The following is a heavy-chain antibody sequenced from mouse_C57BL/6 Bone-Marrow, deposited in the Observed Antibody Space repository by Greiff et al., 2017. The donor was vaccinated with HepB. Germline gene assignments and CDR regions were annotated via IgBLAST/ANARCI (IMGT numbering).Heavy chain of an antibody. J-gene: IGHJ1*03. CDR1: GFTFSSYT. D-gene: IGHD2-1*01. CDR2: ISGGGGNT. CDR3: ARQGKPYWYFDV. Sequence: EVQVVESGGGLVKPGGSLKLSCAASGFTFSSYTMSWVRQTPEKRLEWVATISGGGGNTYYPDSVKGRFTISRDNAKNTLYLQMSSLRSEDTALYYCARQGKPYWYFDVWGTGTTVTVSS. V-gene: IGHV5-9*01.